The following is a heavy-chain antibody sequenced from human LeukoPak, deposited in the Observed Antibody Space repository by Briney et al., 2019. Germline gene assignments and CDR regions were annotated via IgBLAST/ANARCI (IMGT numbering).Heavy chain of an antibody. CDR2: ISPYNDNT. Sequence: ASVKVSCKASGYNFITYPLIWVRQAPGQGLEWMGRISPYNDNTDLAQNLQGRVTMTTDTSTSTAYMELSSLRSEDTAVYYCAITYYYGSGSYYNGMDVWGQGTTVTVSS. J-gene: IGHJ6*02. D-gene: IGHD3-10*01. CDR3: AITYYYGSGSYYNGMDV. CDR1: GYNFITYP. V-gene: IGHV1-18*01.